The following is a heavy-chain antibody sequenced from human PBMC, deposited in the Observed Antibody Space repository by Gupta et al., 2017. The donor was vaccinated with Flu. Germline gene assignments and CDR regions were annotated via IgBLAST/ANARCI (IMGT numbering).Heavy chain of an antibody. J-gene: IGHJ4*02. CDR3: AREADFLGVVLEADY. CDR1: GFSCGSYS. V-gene: IGHV3-21*01. CDR2: SMERGDNI. D-gene: IGHD3-3*01. Sequence: GFSCGSYSMNFIRQGPGKGRQGVWTSMERGDNIKYEECVKCRFAVARDSAKNLRDKQMNSLRVEDTTVYYCAREADFLGVVLEADYWGQGTLVTVSS.